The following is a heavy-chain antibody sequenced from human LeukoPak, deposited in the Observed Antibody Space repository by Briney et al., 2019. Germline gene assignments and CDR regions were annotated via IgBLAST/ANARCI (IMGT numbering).Heavy chain of an antibody. V-gene: IGHV4-59*12. Sequence: SETLSLTCTVSGGSISSYYWSWIRQPPGKGLEWIGYIYYSGSTNYNPSLKSRVTISVDTSKNQFSLKLSSVTAADTAVYYCARVKGYYGSGSYYILDYWGQGTLVTVSS. D-gene: IGHD3-10*01. CDR2: IYYSGST. CDR3: ARVKGYYGSGSYYILDY. J-gene: IGHJ4*02. CDR1: GGSISSYY.